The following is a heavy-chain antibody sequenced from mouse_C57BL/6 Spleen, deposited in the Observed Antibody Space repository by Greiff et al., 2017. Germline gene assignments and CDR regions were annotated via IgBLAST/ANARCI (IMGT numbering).Heavy chain of an antibody. CDR1: GYTFTSYW. CDR3: AISYYYGSEAMDY. D-gene: IGHD1-1*01. J-gene: IGHJ4*01. Sequence: VQLQQPGAELVKPGASVKVSCKASGYTFTSYWMHWVKQRPGQGLEWIGRIHPSDSDTNYNQKFKGKATLTVDKSSSTAYMQLSRLTSEDSAVYYCAISYYYGSEAMDYWGQGASVTVSS. CDR2: IHPSDSDT. V-gene: IGHV1-74*01.